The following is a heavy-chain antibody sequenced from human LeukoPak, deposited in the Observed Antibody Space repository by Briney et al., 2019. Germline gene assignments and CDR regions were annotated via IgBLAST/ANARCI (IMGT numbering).Heavy chain of an antibody. CDR1: GGSISSYY. D-gene: IGHD3-10*01. CDR3: ARTTMVRGTYYMDV. J-gene: IGHJ6*03. V-gene: IGHV4-59*01. Sequence: SETLSLTCTVSGGSISSYYWNWIRQPPGKGLEWIGYIDYSGSTNYDPSLKSRVTISVDTSKNQFSLKLSSVTAADTAVYYCARTTMVRGTYYMDVWGKGTTVTISS. CDR2: IDYSGST.